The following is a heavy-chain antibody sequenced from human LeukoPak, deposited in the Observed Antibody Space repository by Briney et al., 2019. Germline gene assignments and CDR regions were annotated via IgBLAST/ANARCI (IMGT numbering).Heavy chain of an antibody. D-gene: IGHD6-19*01. J-gene: IGHJ4*02. Sequence: GGSLRLSCAASGFTFSSYWMRWVRQAPGKGLVWVSRVNSDGSSTTYADSVKGRFTISRDNAKNTLYLQMNSLRAEDTAVYYCARGSTQYSSGWYGLDYWGQGTLVTVSS. V-gene: IGHV3-74*01. CDR2: VNSDGSST. CDR3: ARGSTQYSSGWYGLDY. CDR1: GFTFSSYW.